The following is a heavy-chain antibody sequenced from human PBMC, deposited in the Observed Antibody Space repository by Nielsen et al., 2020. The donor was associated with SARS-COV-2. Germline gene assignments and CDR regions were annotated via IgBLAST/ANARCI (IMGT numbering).Heavy chain of an antibody. V-gene: IGHV3-30*04. J-gene: IGHJ5*02. D-gene: IGHD6-13*01. CDR2: ISYDGSNK. Sequence: VRQAPGKGLEWVAVISYDGSNKYYADSVKGRFTISRDNSKNTLYLQMNSLRAEDTAVYYCARGRPLGSSSCDWCNWFDPWGQGPRSPSPQ. CDR3: ARGRPLGSSSCDWCNWFDP.